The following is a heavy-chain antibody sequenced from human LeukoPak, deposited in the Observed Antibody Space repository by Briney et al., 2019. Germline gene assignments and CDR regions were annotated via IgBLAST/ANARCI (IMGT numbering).Heavy chain of an antibody. CDR3: ARVRGYSYSY. Sequence: PGGSLRLSCAASGFTVSSNYMSWVRQAPGKGLEWVSIIYSGGSTYYADSVKGRFTISRDNSKNTLYLQLNRLRAEDTAVYYCARVRGYSYSYWGQGTLVTVSS. CDR2: IYSGGST. D-gene: IGHD5-18*01. J-gene: IGHJ4*02. V-gene: IGHV3-53*01. CDR1: GFTVSSNY.